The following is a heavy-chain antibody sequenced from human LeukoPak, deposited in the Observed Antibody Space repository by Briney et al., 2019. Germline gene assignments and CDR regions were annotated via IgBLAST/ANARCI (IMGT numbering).Heavy chain of an antibody. CDR1: GGSMSSGSYY. J-gene: IGHJ3*02. V-gene: IGHV4-39*07. Sequence: KPSETLSLTCTVSGGSMSSGSYYWGWIRQPPGKGLEWIGSIYYSGKFYYNPSLKSRVTMSVDTSKNQFSLKLSSVTAADTAVYYCARVQLWGSGAFDIWGQGTMVTVSS. CDR3: ARVQLWGSGAFDI. CDR2: IYYSGKF. D-gene: IGHD1-1*01.